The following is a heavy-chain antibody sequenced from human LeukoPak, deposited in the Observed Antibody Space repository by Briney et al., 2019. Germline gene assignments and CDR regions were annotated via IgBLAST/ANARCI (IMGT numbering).Heavy chain of an antibody. CDR2: IYYSGST. V-gene: IGHV4-39*01. D-gene: IGHD6-19*01. J-gene: IGHJ4*02. CDR1: GGSISSSSYY. CDR3: ARHLDGVAGVYFDY. Sequence: SGTLSLTCTVSGGSISSSSYYWGWIRQPPGKGLEWIGSIYYSGSTYYNPSLKSRVTISVDTSKNQFSLKLSSVTAADTAVYYCARHLDGVAGVYFDYWGQGTLVTVSS.